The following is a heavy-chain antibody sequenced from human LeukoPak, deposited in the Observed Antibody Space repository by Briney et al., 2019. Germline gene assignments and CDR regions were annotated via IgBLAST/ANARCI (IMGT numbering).Heavy chain of an antibody. V-gene: IGHV3-23*01. CDR2: LYGGGHGR. Sequence: GGSLRLSRIDSGYPFGDFAMGWVRQAPGKGLEWVSGLYGGGHGRVYTDSVRGRFTVSRDNSENTLYLQMNSLRAEDTAIYYCAKFEGALTHNYCFDYWGQGTLVTVSS. CDR3: AKFEGALTHNYCFDY. CDR1: GYPFGDFA. D-gene: IGHD1-1*01. J-gene: IGHJ4*02.